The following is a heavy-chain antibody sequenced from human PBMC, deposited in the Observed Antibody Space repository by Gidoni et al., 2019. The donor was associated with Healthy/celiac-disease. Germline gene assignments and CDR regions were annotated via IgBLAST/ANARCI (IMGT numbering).Heavy chain of an antibody. CDR2: ISWNSGSI. Sequence: EVQLVASGGGLVQPGRSLSLSCAASGFTFDDYAMHWVRQAPGPGLGWVSGISWNSGSIGYADSVKGRFTISRDNDKSSLYRQMNSLRAEDTALYYCAKSKLDYYYMDVWGKGTTVNVSS. J-gene: IGHJ6*03. CDR3: AKSKLDYYYMDV. CDR1: GFTFDDYA. V-gene: IGHV3-9*01.